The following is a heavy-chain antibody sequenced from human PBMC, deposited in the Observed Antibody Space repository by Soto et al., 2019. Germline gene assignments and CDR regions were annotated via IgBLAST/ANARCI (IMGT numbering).Heavy chain of an antibody. D-gene: IGHD3-9*01. CDR3: AKTQNDILDY. CDR2: IWYDGSNK. CDR1: EFTISSYG. J-gene: IGHJ4*02. V-gene: IGHV3-33*06. Sequence: GRPLRVSWGAAEFTISSYGVHCVRQAPGKGLEWVAVIWYDGSNKYYADSVKGRFTISRDNSKNTLYLQMNTLRAEDTAVYYCAKTQNDILDYWGQGTLVTVSS.